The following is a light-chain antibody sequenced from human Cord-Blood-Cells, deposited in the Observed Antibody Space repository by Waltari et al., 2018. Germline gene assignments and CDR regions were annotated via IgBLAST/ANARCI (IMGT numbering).Light chain of an antibody. J-gene: IGLJ3*02. CDR1: KLGAKY. V-gene: IGLV3-1*01. CDR2: QDS. CDR3: QAWDSSTASV. Sequence: SYELTQPPSVSVSPGQTASSTCPGDKLGAKYACWYQPKPGQSPVLVIYQDSKRPSGIPERFSGSNSGNTATLTISGTQAMDEADYYCQAWDSSTASVFGGGTKLTVL.